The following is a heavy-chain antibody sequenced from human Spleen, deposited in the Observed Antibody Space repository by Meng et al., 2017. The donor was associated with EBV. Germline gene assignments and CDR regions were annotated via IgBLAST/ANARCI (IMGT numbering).Heavy chain of an antibody. J-gene: IGHJ5*02. Sequence: QAAGAGLRMASHALSHACAWSGGSISGRRYPWLWCRPPPGKVRQWIGYIYECGITHYSMSLQKRVLVSVDQSKNQFFLTKNSVAAADKAVYYCAREDSYGEFDPWGQGTLVTVSS. CDR2: IYECGIT. CDR3: AREDSYGEFDP. V-gene: IGHV4-30-2*01. D-gene: IGHD5-18*01. CDR1: GGSISGRRYP.